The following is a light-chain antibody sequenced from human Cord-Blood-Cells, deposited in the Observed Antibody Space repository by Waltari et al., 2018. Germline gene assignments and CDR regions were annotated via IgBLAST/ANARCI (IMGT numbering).Light chain of an antibody. Sequence: DIQMTQSPSSLSVSVGDRVTITYRASQSISSYLNWYQQKPGKAPKLLIYAASSLQSGVPSRFSGSGSGTDFTLTISSLQPEDFATYYCQQSYSTPSITFGQGTRLEIK. CDR3: QQSYSTPSIT. V-gene: IGKV1-39*01. CDR1: QSISSY. CDR2: AAS. J-gene: IGKJ5*01.